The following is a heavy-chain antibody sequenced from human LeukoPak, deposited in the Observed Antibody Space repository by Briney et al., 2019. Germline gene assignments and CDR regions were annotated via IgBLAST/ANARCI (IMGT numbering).Heavy chain of an antibody. CDR2: IYYSGST. CDR3: ARPTAVAGTGYYYGMDV. J-gene: IGHJ6*02. V-gene: IGHV4-39*01. CDR1: GGSISSSSYY. D-gene: IGHD6-19*01. Sequence: SETLSLTCTVSGGSISSSSYYWGWIRQPPGKGLEWIGSIYYSGSTYYNPSLKSRVTISVDTSKNQFSLKLSSVTAADTAVYYCARPTAVAGTGYYYGMDVWGQGTTVTVSS.